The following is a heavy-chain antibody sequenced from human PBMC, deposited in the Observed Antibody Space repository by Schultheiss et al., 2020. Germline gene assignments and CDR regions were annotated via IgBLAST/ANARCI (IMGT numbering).Heavy chain of an antibody. Sequence: GGSLRLSCAASGFTFSSYAMHWVRQAPGKGLEWVAVIAYDGSHKYYEDSVKGRFTISRDNSKNTLYLQMNSLRAEDTAVYYCARDLTGEGTDFDCWGQGTLVTVSS. CDR2: IAYDGSHK. D-gene: IGHD1-1*01. V-gene: IGHV3-30-3*01. CDR3: ARDLTGEGTDFDC. CDR1: GFTFSSYA. J-gene: IGHJ4*02.